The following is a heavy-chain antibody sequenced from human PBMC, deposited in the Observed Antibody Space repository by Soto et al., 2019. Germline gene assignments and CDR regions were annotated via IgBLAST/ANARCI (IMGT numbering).Heavy chain of an antibody. CDR2: ISAYNGNT. Sequence: FSCAGRGRRRQAPGQGLEWMGWISAYNGNTNYAQKLQGRVTMTTDTSTSTAYMELRSLRSDDTAWYYCARRGTHDVRLGPSGQRTRVT. D-gene: IGHD3-16*01. CDR3: ARRGTHDVRLGP. V-gene: IGHV1-18*01. CDR1: FSCAG. J-gene: IGHJ5*02.